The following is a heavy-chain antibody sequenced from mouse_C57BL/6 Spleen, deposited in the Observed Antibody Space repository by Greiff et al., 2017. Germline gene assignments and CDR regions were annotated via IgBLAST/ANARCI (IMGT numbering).Heavy chain of an antibody. D-gene: IGHD4-1*01. J-gene: IGHJ3*01. CDR3: ARPNWDGAAWFAY. V-gene: IGHV5-6*01. CDR2: ISSGGSYT. CDR1: GFTFSSYG. Sequence: EVQLVESGGDLVKPGGSLKLSCAASGFTFSSYGMSWVRQTPDKRLEWVATISSGGSYTYYPDSVKGRFTISRDNAKNTLYLQMSSLKSEDTAMYYCARPNWDGAAWFAYWGQGTLVTVSA.